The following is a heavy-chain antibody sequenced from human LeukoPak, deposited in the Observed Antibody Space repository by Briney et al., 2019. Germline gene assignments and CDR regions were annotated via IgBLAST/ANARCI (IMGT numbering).Heavy chain of an antibody. CDR1: QLTFSRYW. CDR3: AREFGTDGGS. J-gene: IGHJ4*02. Sequence: GGSLRLSCSASQLTFSRYWMSWVRQAPGKGLEWVANINQDGSEKHYVDSVKGRFTISRDNAKNSLYLQMNSLRAEDTAVYFCAREFGTDGGSWGQGTLVTVSS. V-gene: IGHV3-7*01. D-gene: IGHD3-16*01. CDR2: INQDGSEK.